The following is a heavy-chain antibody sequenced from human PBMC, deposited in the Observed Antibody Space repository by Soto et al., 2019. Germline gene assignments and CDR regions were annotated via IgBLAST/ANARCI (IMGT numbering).Heavy chain of an antibody. CDR2: IYWDDDK. V-gene: IGHV2-5*05. J-gene: IGHJ5*02. Sequence: QITLQESGPPLVKPTQTLTLTCTFSGFSLTTTGMRVGWIRQPPGKAPELLALIYWDDDKRYAPSMKSRLTSTKDTTRNQVVLTMINMDPVDTATYYCAHSRSGDVMTWGQGTLVTVSS. CDR1: GFSLTTTGMR. D-gene: IGHD3-10*01. CDR3: AHSRSGDVMT.